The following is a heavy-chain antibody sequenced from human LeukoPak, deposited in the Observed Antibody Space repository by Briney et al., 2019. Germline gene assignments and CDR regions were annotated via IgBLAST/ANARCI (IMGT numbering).Heavy chain of an antibody. Sequence: ASVKVSCKASGYTFTSYDINWVRQATGQGLEWMGWMNPNSGNTGSAQRFQGRVTMTRGTSRSTAYMELRSLTSEDTAVYYCARRPLVRLPSSFDPWGQGTLVTVSS. CDR3: ARRPLVRLPSSFDP. J-gene: IGHJ5*02. D-gene: IGHD3-16*02. CDR1: GYTFTSYD. V-gene: IGHV1-8*01. CDR2: MNPNSGNT.